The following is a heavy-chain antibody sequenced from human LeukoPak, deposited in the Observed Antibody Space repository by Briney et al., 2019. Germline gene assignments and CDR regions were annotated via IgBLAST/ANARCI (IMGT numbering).Heavy chain of an antibody. J-gene: IGHJ4*02. Sequence: GGSLRLSCAASGFTFSSYWMTWVRQAPGKGLEWVAVISYDGSNKYYADSVKGRFTISRDNSKNTLYLQMNSLRAEDTAVYYCAKDYSYIVVVPAAMYQDYWGQGTLVTVSS. CDR2: ISYDGSNK. V-gene: IGHV3-30*18. D-gene: IGHD2-2*01. CDR3: AKDYSYIVVVPAAMYQDY. CDR1: GFTFSSYW.